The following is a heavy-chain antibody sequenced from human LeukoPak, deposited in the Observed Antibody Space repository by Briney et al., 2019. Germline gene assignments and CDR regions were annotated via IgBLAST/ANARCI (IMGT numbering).Heavy chain of an antibody. J-gene: IGHJ4*02. CDR2: ISGSGGST. CDR1: GFTFSSYA. D-gene: IGHD3-10*01. CDR3: ARDRGGTYYFDY. Sequence: GGPQRLSCAASGFTFSSYAMSWVRQAPGKGLEWVSAISGSGGSTYYADSVKGRFTISRDNSKNTLYLLMNSLRAEDTAVYYCARDRGGTYYFDYWGQGTLVTVSS. V-gene: IGHV3-23*01.